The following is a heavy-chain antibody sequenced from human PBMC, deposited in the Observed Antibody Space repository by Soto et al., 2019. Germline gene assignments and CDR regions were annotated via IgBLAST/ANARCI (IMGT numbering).Heavy chain of an antibody. V-gene: IGHV1-69*06. J-gene: IGHJ6*02. D-gene: IGHD4-4*01. CDR2: TIPIFGTA. CDR1: GGTFSSYA. CDR3: ARDRLQLYYYYGMDV. Sequence: QVQLVQSGAEVKKPGSSVKVSCKASGGTFSSYAISWVRQAPGQGLEWMGGTIPIFGTANYPQKFQGRVTITADKSTSTAYMELSSLRSEDTAVYYCARDRLQLYYYYGMDVWGQGTTVTVSS.